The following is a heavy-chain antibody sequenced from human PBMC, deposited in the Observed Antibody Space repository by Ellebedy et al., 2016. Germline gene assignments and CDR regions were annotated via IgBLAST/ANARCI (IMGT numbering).Heavy chain of an antibody. D-gene: IGHD4-17*01. CDR2: ISSSSSYI. J-gene: IGHJ4*02. CDR1: GFTLSSHC. Sequence: GGSLRLSXAASGFTLSSHCMNWVRQAPGKALEWDSSISSSSSYIYYADSVKGRFTISRDNAKNSLYLQMKSLRAEDTAVYYCAREPTTVTTSFAFDYWGQGTLVTVSS. V-gene: IGHV3-21*01. CDR3: AREPTTVTTSFAFDY.